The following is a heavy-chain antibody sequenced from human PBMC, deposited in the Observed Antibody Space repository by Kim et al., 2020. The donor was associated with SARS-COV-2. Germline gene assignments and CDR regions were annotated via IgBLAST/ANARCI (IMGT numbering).Heavy chain of an antibody. D-gene: IGHD5-18*01. J-gene: IGHJ4*02. CDR2: ISWNSGSI. CDR3: AKDIWDGIQLWFGLDY. CDR1: GFTFDDYA. V-gene: IGHV3-9*01. Sequence: GGSLRLSCAASGFTFDDYAMHWVRQAPGKGLEWVSGISWNSGSIGYADSVKGRFTISRDNAKNSLYLQINSLRAEDTALYYCAKDIWDGIQLWFGLDYWGQGTLVTVSS.